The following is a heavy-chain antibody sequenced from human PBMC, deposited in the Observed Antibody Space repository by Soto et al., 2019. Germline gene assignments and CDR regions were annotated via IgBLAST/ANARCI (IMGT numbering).Heavy chain of an antibody. D-gene: IGHD4-17*01. CDR1: GGSVSSGSYY. J-gene: IGHJ4*02. CDR3: ARVFDPRYGDYAFIY. Sequence: SETLSLTCTVSGGSVSSGSYYWSWIRQPPGKGLEWIGYIYYSGSTNYNPSLKSRVTISVDTSKNQFSLKLSSVTAADTAVYYCARVFDPRYGDYAFIYWGQGTLVTVSS. V-gene: IGHV4-61*01. CDR2: IYYSGST.